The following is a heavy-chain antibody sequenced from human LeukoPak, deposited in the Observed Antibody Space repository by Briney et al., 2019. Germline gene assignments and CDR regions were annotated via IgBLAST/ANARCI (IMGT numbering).Heavy chain of an antibody. D-gene: IGHD3-16*01. CDR3: AREETPDYVWGVPPS. Sequence: ASVKVSCKVSGYTLTSYYMHWVRQAPGQGLEWMGIINPSGGSTSYAQKFQGRVTMTRDTSTSTVYMELSSLRSEDTAVYYCAREETPDYVWGVPPSWGQGTLVTVSS. J-gene: IGHJ4*02. CDR1: GYTLTSYY. CDR2: INPSGGST. V-gene: IGHV1-46*01.